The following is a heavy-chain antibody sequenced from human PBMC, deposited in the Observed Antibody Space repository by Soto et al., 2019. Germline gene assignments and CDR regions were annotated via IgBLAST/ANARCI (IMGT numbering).Heavy chain of an antibody. J-gene: IGHJ2*01. V-gene: IGHV1-18*01. CDR2: ISTYNDNT. CDR1: GYSFTSYG. CDR3: APTGQAGQYWYFDL. Sequence: QVQLVQSGAEVKKPGASVKVSCKASGYSFTSYGISWVRQAPGQGLEWMGWISTYNDNTNYAQNLQGRVTMATDTSTSTAYMELRSLRSDDTAVYYCAPTGQAGQYWYFDLWGRGTLVTVSS.